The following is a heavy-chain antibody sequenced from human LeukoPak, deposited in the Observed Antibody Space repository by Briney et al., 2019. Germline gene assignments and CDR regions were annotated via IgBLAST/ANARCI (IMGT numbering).Heavy chain of an antibody. CDR1: GFTFSVYV. J-gene: IGHJ4*02. CDR2: ISVPGGST. CDR3: ARDRGNPKAAAGVYHSDY. Sequence: PGGSLRLSCAASGFTFSVYVMSWVRQAPGKGLEWVSVISVPGGSTYYADSVKGRFTISRDNSKNTLYLQMNSLSAEDTAVYYCARDRGNPKAAAGVYHSDYWGQGTLVTVSS. V-gene: IGHV3-23*01. D-gene: IGHD6-13*01.